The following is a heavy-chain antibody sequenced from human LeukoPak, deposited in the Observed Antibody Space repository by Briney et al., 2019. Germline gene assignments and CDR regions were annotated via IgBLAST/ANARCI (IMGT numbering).Heavy chain of an antibody. CDR2: IYSGGST. CDR3: AQYDSRGKDAFDI. CDR1: DFTFTSYG. V-gene: IGHV3-53*01. Sequence: GGSLRLSCAASDFTFTSYGMSWVRQAPGKGLEWVSVIYSGGSTYYADSVKGRFTISRDNSKNTLYLQMNSLRAEDTAVYYCAQYDSRGKDAFDIWGQGTMVTVSS. D-gene: IGHD3-22*01. J-gene: IGHJ3*02.